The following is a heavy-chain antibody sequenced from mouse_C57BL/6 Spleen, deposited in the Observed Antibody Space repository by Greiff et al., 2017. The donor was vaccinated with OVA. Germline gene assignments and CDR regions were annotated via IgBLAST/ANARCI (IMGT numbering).Heavy chain of an antibody. V-gene: IGHV5-17*01. CDR1: GFTFSDYG. D-gene: IGHD2-2*01. CDR2: ISRGSSTI. CDR3: ARGLGAMDY. J-gene: IGHJ4*01. Sequence: EVKLVESGGGLVKPGGSLKLSCAASGFTFSDYGMHWVRQAPEQGLEWVAYISRGSSTIYYADTVKGRFTISRDNAKNTLFLQMTSLRSEDTAMYYCARGLGAMDYWGQGTSVTVSS.